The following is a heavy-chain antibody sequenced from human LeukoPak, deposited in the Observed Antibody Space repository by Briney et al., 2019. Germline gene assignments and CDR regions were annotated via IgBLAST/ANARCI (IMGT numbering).Heavy chain of an antibody. CDR3: ARVSRFYYDSSGDFDY. Sequence: GASVKVSCKASGFTLTGYYMHWVRQAPGQGLEWMGWINPNSGGTNYAQKFQGRVTMTRDTSISTAYMELSRLSSDDTAIYYCARVSRFYYDSSGDFDYWGQGTLVTVSS. D-gene: IGHD3-22*01. V-gene: IGHV1-2*02. CDR1: GFTLTGYY. CDR2: INPNSGGT. J-gene: IGHJ4*02.